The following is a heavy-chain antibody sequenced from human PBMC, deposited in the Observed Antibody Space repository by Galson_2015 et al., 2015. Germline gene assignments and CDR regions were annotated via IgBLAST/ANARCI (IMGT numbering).Heavy chain of an antibody. CDR1: GFTFSSYA. Sequence: SLRLSCAASGFTFSSYAMHWVRQAPGKGLEWVAVISYDGSNKYYADSVKGRFTTSRDNSKNTLYLQMNSLRAEDTAVYYCARDQGEEYSYGLLYYYYGMDVWGQGTTVTVSS. D-gene: IGHD5-18*01. V-gene: IGHV3-30-3*01. CDR2: ISYDGSNK. J-gene: IGHJ6*02. CDR3: ARDQGEEYSYGLLYYYYGMDV.